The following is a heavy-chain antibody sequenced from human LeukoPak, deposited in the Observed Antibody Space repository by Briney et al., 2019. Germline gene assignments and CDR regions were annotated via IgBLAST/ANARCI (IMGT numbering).Heavy chain of an antibody. Sequence: SETLSLTCTVSGGSFSGYYCTWIRQPPGKGLEWIGEINHSGSANYNPSLKSRVTISLDTSKNQFSLKLSSVTAANTAVYYCARGQGTVTTHWGQGTLVTVSS. D-gene: IGHD4-17*01. CDR2: INHSGSA. CDR1: GGSFSGYY. J-gene: IGHJ4*02. CDR3: ARGQGTVTTH. V-gene: IGHV4-34*01.